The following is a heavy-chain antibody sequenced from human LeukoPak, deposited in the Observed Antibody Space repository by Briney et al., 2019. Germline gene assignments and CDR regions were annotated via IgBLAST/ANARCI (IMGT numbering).Heavy chain of an antibody. CDR2: INHSGST. V-gene: IGHV4-34*01. CDR3: ARGENDFWSGYYRAPAYFDY. Sequence: SETLSLTCAVYGGSFSGYYWSWIRQPPGKGLEWIGEINHSGSTNYNPSLKSRVTISVDTSKNQFSLKLSSVTAADTAVYYCARGENDFWSGYYRAPAYFDYWGQGTLVTVSS. CDR1: GGSFSGYY. J-gene: IGHJ4*02. D-gene: IGHD3-3*01.